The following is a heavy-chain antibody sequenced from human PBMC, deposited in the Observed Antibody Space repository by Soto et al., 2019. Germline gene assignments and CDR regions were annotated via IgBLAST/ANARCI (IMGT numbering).Heavy chain of an antibody. Sequence: PGGSLRLSCAASGFTFSSYWRHWVRQAPGKGLVWVSRINSDGSSTSYADSVKGRFTISRDNAKNTLYLQMNSLRAEDTAVYYCARGGYYYDSTSSLDYWGQGTLVTVSS. CDR1: GFTFSSYW. J-gene: IGHJ4*02. D-gene: IGHD3-22*01. CDR3: ARGGYYYDSTSSLDY. CDR2: INSDGSST. V-gene: IGHV3-74*01.